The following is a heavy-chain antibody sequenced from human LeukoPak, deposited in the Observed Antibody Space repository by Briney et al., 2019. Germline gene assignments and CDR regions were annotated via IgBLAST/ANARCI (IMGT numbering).Heavy chain of an antibody. CDR1: GFTFSSHW. V-gene: IGHV3-7*03. CDR3: ARGGGLDV. Sequence: PGGSLRLSCAASGFTFSSHWMSWVRQAPGKGLEWVANIKQDGSEKNYVDSVKGRFTISRDNAKNSLFLQMSNLRAEDTAVYFCARGGGLDVWGQGATVTVSS. J-gene: IGHJ6*02. CDR2: IKQDGSEK. D-gene: IGHD3-16*01.